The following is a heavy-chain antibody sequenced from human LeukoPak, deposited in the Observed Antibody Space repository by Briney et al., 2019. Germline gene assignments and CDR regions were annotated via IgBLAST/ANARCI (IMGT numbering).Heavy chain of an antibody. V-gene: IGHV1-69*13. J-gene: IGHJ5*02. CDR2: IIPIFGTA. D-gene: IGHD1-26*01. CDR3: ARDSRGSYGSYKWFDP. Sequence: SVKVSCKASGGTFSSYAISWVRQAPGQGREWMGGIIPIFGTANYAQKFQGRVTITADESTSTAYMELSSLRSVDTAVYYCARDSRGSYGSYKWFDPWGQGTLVTVSS. CDR1: GGTFSSYA.